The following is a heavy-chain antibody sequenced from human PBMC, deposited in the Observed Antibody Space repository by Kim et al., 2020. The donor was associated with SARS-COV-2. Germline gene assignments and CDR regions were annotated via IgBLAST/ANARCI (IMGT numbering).Heavy chain of an antibody. D-gene: IGHD4-4*01. Sequence: TNYNPSLKSRVTISVDTSKNQFSRKLSSVTAADTAVYYCAREQLTTGMDVWGQGTTVTVSS. CDR2: T. J-gene: IGHJ6*02. V-gene: IGHV4-34*01. CDR3: AREQLTTGMDV.